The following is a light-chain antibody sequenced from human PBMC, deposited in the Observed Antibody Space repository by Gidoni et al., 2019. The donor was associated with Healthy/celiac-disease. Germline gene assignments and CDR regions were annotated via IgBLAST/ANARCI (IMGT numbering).Light chain of an antibody. J-gene: IGKJ1*01. CDR3: QQYYSTPWT. CDR1: QSLLYSSNNKNY. CDR2: WAS. V-gene: IGKV4-1*01. Sequence: ILMTPSPASLAVSLGERATINCRSSQSLLYSSNNKNYLAWYQQRPGQPPKLLIYWASTRETGVPDRFSGGGSGTDFTLTISSLQAEDVAVYYCQQYYSTPWTFGQGTKVEIK.